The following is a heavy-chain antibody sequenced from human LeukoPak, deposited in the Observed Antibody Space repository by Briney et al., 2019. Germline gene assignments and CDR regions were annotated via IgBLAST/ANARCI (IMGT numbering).Heavy chain of an antibody. CDR1: GFTFDDYA. J-gene: IGHJ4*02. V-gene: IGHV3-74*01. CDR3: ARRINYYDSSGYYYVRYFDS. Sequence: PGRSLRLSCAASGFTFDDYAMYWVRQAPGKGPVWVARINTDGSSLNYADSVKGRFTISRDNAKNTLYLQMNSLGAEDTAVYYCARRINYYDSSGYYYVRYFDSWGQGTLVAVSS. D-gene: IGHD3-22*01. CDR2: INTDGSSL.